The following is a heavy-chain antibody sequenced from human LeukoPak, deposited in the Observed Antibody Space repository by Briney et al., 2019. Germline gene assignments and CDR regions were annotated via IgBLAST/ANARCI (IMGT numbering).Heavy chain of an antibody. CDR1: GYSISSGYY. J-gene: IGHJ4*02. D-gene: IGHD6-19*01. V-gene: IGHV4-38-2*02. CDR3: ASDSSGYSSGWYGVFDY. Sequence: SETLSLTCTVSGYSISSGYYWGWIRQPPGKGLEWIGSIYHSGSTYYNPSLKSRVTISVDTSKNQFSLKLSSVTAADTAVYYCASDSSGYSSGWYGVFDYWGQGTLVTVSS. CDR2: IYHSGST.